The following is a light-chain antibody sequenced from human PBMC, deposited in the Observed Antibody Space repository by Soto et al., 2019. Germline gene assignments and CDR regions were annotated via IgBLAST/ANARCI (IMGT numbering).Light chain of an antibody. V-gene: IGKV3-20*01. J-gene: IGKJ1*01. CDR3: QQYGSSGT. CDR1: QSVSNNY. Sequence: VLTQSPGTLSLSPGERATLSCIASQSVSNNYLAWYQQKPGQAPRLLIYGASNRATGIPDRFSGSGSGTDFTLTISRLQPEDFAVYYCQQYGSSGTFGQGTKVDIK. CDR2: GAS.